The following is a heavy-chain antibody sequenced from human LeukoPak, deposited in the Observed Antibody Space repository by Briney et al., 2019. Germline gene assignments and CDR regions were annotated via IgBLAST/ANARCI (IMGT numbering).Heavy chain of an antibody. V-gene: IGHV4-34*01. D-gene: IGHD2-2*01. J-gene: IGHJ4*02. Sequence: SETLSLTCAVYGGTFSGYYWSWIRQPPGKGLEWIGEINHSGSTNYNPSLKSRVTISVDTSKNQFSLKLSSVTAADTAVYYCARVIKGYIVVVPAATGRGYFDYWGQGTLVTVSS. CDR1: GGTFSGYY. CDR3: ARVIKGYIVVVPAATGRGYFDY. CDR2: INHSGST.